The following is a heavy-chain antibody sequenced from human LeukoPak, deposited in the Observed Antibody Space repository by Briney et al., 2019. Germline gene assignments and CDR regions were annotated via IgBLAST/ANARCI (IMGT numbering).Heavy chain of an antibody. V-gene: IGHV3-48*02. CDR3: ARDFRYRDSSGYYSFDY. CDR2: LSGRSDSI. D-gene: IGHD3-22*01. CDR1: GFTFSGYA. J-gene: IGHJ4*02. Sequence: PGGSLRLSCAASGFTFSGYAMNWLRQAPGKGLEWVSYLSGRSDSIYYAESVKGRFTISRDNARNSLYLQMNSLRDEDTAVYYCARDFRYRDSSGYYSFDYWGQGTLVTVSS.